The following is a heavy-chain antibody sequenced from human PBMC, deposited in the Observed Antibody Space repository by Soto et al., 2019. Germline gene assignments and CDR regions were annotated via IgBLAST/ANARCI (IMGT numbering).Heavy chain of an antibody. D-gene: IGHD3-3*01. Sequence: SETLSLTCAVYGGSVNGYYWNWIRQPPGKGLEWIGEINHTGGTHYNPSLKSRVTMSVDTSKNQFSLRLSSVTVADTAIYYCATRITVFGLLIPPFDPWGQGTQVTVSS. CDR2: INHTGGT. CDR3: ATRITVFGLLIPPFDP. CDR1: GGSVNGYY. J-gene: IGHJ5*02. V-gene: IGHV4-34*01.